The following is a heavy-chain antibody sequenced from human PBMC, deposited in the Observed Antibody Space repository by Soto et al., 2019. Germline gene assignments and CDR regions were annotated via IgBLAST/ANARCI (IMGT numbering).Heavy chain of an antibody. CDR1: GLAFSRSG. J-gene: IGHJ4*02. D-gene: IGHD2-2*01. CDR3: ARDKGTTCLDD. CDR2: IWSDGSKT. Sequence: QLVESGGAVVQPGGSLRLSCAASGLAFSRSGMHWVRQVPGKGPEWVAMIWSDGSKTYYADSVKGRFTISRDDSESMLFLQMGSLKAEDTAVYYCARDKGTTCLDDRGRGTLVTVSA. V-gene: IGHV3-33*01.